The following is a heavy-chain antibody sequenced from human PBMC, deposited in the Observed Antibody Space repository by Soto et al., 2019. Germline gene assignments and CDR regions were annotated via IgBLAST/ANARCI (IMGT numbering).Heavy chain of an antibody. Sequence: PGESLKISCKGSGYSFAGYWITWVRQKPGKGLEWMGRIDPSDSQTYYSPSFRGHVTISVTKSITTVFLQWSSLRASDTAMYYRARQIYDSDTGPNFQYYFDSWGQGXPVTVSS. CDR1: GYSFAGYW. J-gene: IGHJ4*02. CDR2: IDPSDSQT. CDR3: ARQIYDSDTGPNFQYYFDS. D-gene: IGHD3-22*01. V-gene: IGHV5-10-1*01.